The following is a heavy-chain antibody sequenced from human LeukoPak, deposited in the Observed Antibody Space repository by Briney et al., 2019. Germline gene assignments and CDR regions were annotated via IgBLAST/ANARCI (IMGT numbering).Heavy chain of an antibody. CDR1: GFTASTNH. V-gene: IGHV3-23*01. J-gene: IGHJ4*02. CDR2: ISGSGPST. Sequence: GGSLRLSCAASGFTASTNHLSWVRQAPGKGLEWVSSISGSGPSTDYTDVVKGRFIISRDKSKNTLHLQMNSLRAEDTALYYCARLPAFYYDSSGYHYDYWGQGTLVTVSS. D-gene: IGHD3-22*01. CDR3: ARLPAFYYDSSGYHYDY.